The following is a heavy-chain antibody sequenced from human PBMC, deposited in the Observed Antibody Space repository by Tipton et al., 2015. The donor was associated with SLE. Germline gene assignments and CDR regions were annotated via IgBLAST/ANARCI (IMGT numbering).Heavy chain of an antibody. J-gene: IGHJ4*02. CDR2: IYYTGSA. CDR1: GDSMSSYY. Sequence: TLSLTCTVSGDSMSSYYWNWIRLSPGKGLEWIGYIYYTGSANYNPSLKSRVTMSVDTSKNQFSLKLSSVTAADTAVYYCARGGVATIRADYWGQGTLVTVSS. CDR3: ARGGVATIRADY. D-gene: IGHD5-12*01. V-gene: IGHV4-59*08.